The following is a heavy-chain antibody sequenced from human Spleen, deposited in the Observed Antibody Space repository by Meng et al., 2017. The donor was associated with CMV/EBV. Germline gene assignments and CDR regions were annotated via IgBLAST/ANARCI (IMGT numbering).Heavy chain of an antibody. J-gene: IGHJ4*02. CDR3: ARDRGSTHDS. CDR1: GFIFSGNW. V-gene: IGHV3-7*01. D-gene: IGHD5/OR15-5a*01. Sequence: LSCAASGFIFSGNWRSWVRQAPGKGLEWVANIKQDGSEKYFVDSVKGRFTISRDNAKNSLYLQMNNLRAEDTAVYYCARDRGSTHDSWGQGTLVTVSS. CDR2: IKQDGSEK.